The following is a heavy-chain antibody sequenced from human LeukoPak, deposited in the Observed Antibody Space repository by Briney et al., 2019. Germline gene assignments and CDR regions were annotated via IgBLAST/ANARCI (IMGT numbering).Heavy chain of an antibody. D-gene: IGHD1-26*01. Sequence: GGSLRLSCAASGFNFSSYWMSWVRQAPGKGLEWVANINHDGGKKYYVDSVRGRFAISRDNAENSVYLQMNSLRAEDTALYYCGRGGAPDNWGQGTLVTVSS. CDR2: INHDGGKK. CDR1: GFNFSSYW. J-gene: IGHJ4*02. V-gene: IGHV3-7*01. CDR3: GRGGAPDN.